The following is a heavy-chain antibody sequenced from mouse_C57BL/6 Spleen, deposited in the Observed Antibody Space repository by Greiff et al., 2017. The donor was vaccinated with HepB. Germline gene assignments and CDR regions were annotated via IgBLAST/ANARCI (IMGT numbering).Heavy chain of an antibody. J-gene: IGHJ1*03. CDR1: GYSFTDYN. D-gene: IGHD1-1*01. Sequence: EVQLQQSGPELVKPGASVKISCKASGYSFTDYNMNWVKQSNGKSLEWIGVINPNHGTNSYNQKFKGKATLTVNQSSSTAYMKLNSLTSEDSAVYYCTRYDGSSYVHWYFDVWGTGTTVTVSS. V-gene: IGHV1-39*01. CDR2: INPNHGTN. CDR3: TRYDGSSYVHWYFDV.